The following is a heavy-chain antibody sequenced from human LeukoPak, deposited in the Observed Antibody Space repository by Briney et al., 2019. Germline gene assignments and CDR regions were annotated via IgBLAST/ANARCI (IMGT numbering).Heavy chain of an antibody. CDR3: ARDQQAGYFDY. J-gene: IGHJ4*02. CDR1: GFTFSSYA. D-gene: IGHD6-13*01. V-gene: IGHV3-30*04. Sequence: GGSLRLSCAASGFTFSSYAMHWVRQAPGKGLEWVAVISYDGSNKYYADSVKGRFTISRDNSKNTLYLQMNSLRAEDTAVYYCARDQQAGYFDYWGQGTLVTVSS. CDR2: ISYDGSNK.